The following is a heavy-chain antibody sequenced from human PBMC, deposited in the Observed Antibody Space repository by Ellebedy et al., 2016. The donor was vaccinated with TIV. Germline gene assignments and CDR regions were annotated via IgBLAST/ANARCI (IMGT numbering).Heavy chain of an antibody. J-gene: IGHJ3*02. CDR1: GYSFTKSP. V-gene: IGHV1-3*01. CDR3: ARDLGSTSWYGDAFDI. D-gene: IGHD6-13*01. CDR2: MNADNGDT. Sequence: AASVTVSCKASGYSFTKSPIHWLRQAPGQSLEWMGWMNADNGDTKYSQNFQGRVTFTRDTSASTAYMELSSLRSEDTSMDFCARDLGSTSWYGDAFDIWGQGTMVTVSS.